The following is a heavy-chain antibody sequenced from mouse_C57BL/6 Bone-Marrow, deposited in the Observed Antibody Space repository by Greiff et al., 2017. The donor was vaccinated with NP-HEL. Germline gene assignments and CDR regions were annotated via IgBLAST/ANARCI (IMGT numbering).Heavy chain of an antibody. CDR1: GYTFTSYW. CDR3: ARNYYGSYWYFDV. J-gene: IGHJ1*03. Sequence: QVQLQQPGAELVKPGASVKLSCKASGYTFTSYWMQWVKQRPGQGLEWIGEIDPSDSYTNYNQKFKGKATLTVDTSSSTAYMQLSSLTSEDSAVYDCARNYYGSYWYFDVWGTGTTVTVSS. V-gene: IGHV1-50*01. D-gene: IGHD1-1*01. CDR2: IDPSDSYT.